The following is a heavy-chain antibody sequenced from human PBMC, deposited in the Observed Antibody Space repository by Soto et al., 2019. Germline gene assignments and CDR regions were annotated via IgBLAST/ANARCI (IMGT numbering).Heavy chain of an antibody. CDR2: VYHTGRT. CDR1: GGSFTSGSYS. D-gene: IGHD3-3*01. V-gene: IGHV4-61*01. J-gene: IGHJ4*02. Sequence: ASETLSLTCTVCGGSFTSGSYSWRWIRQPPRKGLEGIGYVYHTGRTSYNPSLKSRVSISMDTSKNQFSLHLDSVTAADTAVYFCARDFAYFDSWGQGTLVTVSS. CDR3: ARDFAYFDS.